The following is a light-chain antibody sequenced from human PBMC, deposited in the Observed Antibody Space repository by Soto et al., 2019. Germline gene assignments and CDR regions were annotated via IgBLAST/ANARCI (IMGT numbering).Light chain of an antibody. CDR1: QDIKNY. V-gene: IGKV1-33*01. Sequence: DIQMTQSPSSLSAFVGDSITITCQASQDIKNYLNWYQHKPGKAPKLLIYDAFKSDTGVPSRFSGSGSGTDFTFTISSLQPEDIATYFCQRYDSLPPTFGGGTRVDI. CDR2: DAF. J-gene: IGKJ4*01. CDR3: QRYDSLPPT.